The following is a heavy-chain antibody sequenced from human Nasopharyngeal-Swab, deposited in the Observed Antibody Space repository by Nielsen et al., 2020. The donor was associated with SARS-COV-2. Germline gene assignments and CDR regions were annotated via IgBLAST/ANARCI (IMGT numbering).Heavy chain of an antibody. CDR3: AKGIGSSWLGYFEY. V-gene: IGHV3-30*18. CDR2: ISYDGSNK. D-gene: IGHD6-13*01. Sequence: GGSLRLSCAASGFTFSSYGMHWVRQAPGKGLEWVAVISYDGSNKYYADSVKGRFTISRDNSKNTLYLQMNSLRAEDTAVYYCAKGIGSSWLGYFEYWGQGTLVTVSS. CDR1: GFTFSSYG. J-gene: IGHJ4*02.